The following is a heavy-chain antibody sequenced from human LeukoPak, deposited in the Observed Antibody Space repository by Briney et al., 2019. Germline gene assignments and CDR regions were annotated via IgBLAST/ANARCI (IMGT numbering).Heavy chain of an antibody. CDR1: GYSFTSYW. D-gene: IGHD1-14*01. CDR3: ARRAVPAAETFRITGTTTHFDY. J-gene: IGHJ4*02. Sequence: GESLKISCKGSGYSFTSYWIGWVRQLPGKGLEWMGIIYPGDSDTRYSPSFQGQVTISADKSISTAYLQWSSLKASDTAMYYCARRAVPAAETFRITGTTTHFDYWGQGTLVTVSS. V-gene: IGHV5-51*01. CDR2: IYPGDSDT.